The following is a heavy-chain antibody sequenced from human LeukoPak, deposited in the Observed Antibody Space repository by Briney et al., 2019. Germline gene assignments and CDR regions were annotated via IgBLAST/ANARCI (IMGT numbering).Heavy chain of an antibody. CDR3: ARSDVSGTYTWFDP. D-gene: IGHD3-10*01. V-gene: IGHV1-8*02. J-gene: IGHJ5*02. Sequence: ASVKVSCKASGYTFTSYGISWVRQAPGQGLEWMGWMNPKSGNTGYAQKFQGRVTMTRNTSISTAYMELSSLRSEDTAVYYCARSDVSGTYTWFDPWGQGTLVTVSS. CDR2: MNPKSGNT. CDR1: GYTFTSYG.